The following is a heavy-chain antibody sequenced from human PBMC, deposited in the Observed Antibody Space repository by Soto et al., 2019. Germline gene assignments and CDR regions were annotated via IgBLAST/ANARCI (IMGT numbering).Heavy chain of an antibody. J-gene: IGHJ6*02. V-gene: IGHV1-69*01. CDR2: IIPLFNTS. Sequence: QVQLVQSGAEVRRPGSSVNVSCKAFGGIFSTFIITWVRQAPGQGLEWMGVIIPLFNTSTYAQPFQGRVTMTAAETTSTGYMQLKSPTSEDTAVYYCARTIRGSGAYDPYGMDVWGQGTTVTVSS. CDR3: ARTIRGSGAYDPYGMDV. CDR1: GGIFSTFI. D-gene: IGHD3-16*01.